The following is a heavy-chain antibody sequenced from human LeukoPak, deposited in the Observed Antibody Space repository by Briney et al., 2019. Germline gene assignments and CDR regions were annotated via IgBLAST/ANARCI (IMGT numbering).Heavy chain of an antibody. J-gene: IGHJ3*02. V-gene: IGHV3-30-3*01. CDR2: ISYDGSNK. CDR3: ARDMLGELSDAFDI. Sequence: GRSLRLSCAASGFTFSSYAMHWVRQAPGKGLEWVAVISYDGSNKYYADSVKGRFTISRDNSKNTLYLQMNSLRAEDTAVYYCARDMLGELSDAFDIWGQGTMVTVSS. D-gene: IGHD3-10*02. CDR1: GFTFSSYA.